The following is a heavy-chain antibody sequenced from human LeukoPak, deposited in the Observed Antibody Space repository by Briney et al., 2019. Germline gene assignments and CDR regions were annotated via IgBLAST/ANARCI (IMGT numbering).Heavy chain of an antibody. J-gene: IGHJ4*02. CDR1: GYTFTGYY. D-gene: IGHD5-24*01. CDR3: AQMATTLTRNFDY. Sequence: ASVKVSCKASGYTFTGYYMHWVRQAPGQGLEWMGRINPNSGGTNYAQKFQGRVTMTRDTSNSTAYMELSRLRSDDTAVYYCAQMATTLTRNFDYWGQGTLVTVSS. V-gene: IGHV1-2*06. CDR2: INPNSGGT.